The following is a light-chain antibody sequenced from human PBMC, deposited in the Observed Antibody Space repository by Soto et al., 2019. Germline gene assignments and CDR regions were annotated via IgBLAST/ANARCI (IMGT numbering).Light chain of an antibody. CDR3: QTWGTGIHV. J-gene: IGLJ1*01. V-gene: IGLV4-69*02. CDR1: SGHSSYA. CDR2: LNSDGSH. Sequence: QHVLTQSPSDSASLGASVKLTCTLSSGHSSYAIAWHQQQPEKGPRYLMKLNSDGSHSKGDGIPDRFSGSSSGAERYLTISSLQSEDEADYYCQTWGTGIHVFGTGTKLTVL.